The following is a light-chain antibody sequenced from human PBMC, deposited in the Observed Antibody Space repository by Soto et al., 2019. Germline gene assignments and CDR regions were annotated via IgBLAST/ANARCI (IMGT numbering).Light chain of an antibody. J-gene: IGKJ2*01. CDR1: QDISTY. V-gene: IGKV1-33*01. CDR3: QEYNSLPYT. Sequence: DIQMTQSPSSLSASLGDRVTITCRASQDISTYLNWYQQKPGKAPNILTYTVHNLETGVPSRFSGSGYGTVFTLTISALQPEDIATYYCQEYNSLPYTFGQGTRLEIE. CDR2: TVH.